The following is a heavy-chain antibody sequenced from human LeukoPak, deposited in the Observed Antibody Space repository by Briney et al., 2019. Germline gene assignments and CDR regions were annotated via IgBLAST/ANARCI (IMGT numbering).Heavy chain of an antibody. J-gene: IGHJ2*01. D-gene: IGHD2/OR15-2a*01. V-gene: IGHV1-8*01. CDR1: GYTFTSYD. CDR3: ARSMTYYWYFDL. Sequence: ASVKVSCKASGYTFTSYDINWVRQATGQGLEWMGWMNPNSGNTGYAQKFQGRVTMTRNTSISTAYMELSSLRSEDTAVYYCARSMTYYWYFDLWGRGTLVTVSS. CDR2: MNPNSGNT.